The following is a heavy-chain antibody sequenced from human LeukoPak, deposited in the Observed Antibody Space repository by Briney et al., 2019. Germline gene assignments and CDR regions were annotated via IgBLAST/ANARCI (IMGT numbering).Heavy chain of an antibody. CDR2: IKQDGSQR. Sequence: GGSLRLSCVASEFTFGSYWMTWVRQAPGKGLGWVASIKQDGSQRYYVDSVKGRFTISRDNAEKSLYLQMNSLRADDTAIYYCARVHYYGSRYYYMDVWGKGTTVTISS. J-gene: IGHJ6*03. CDR1: EFTFGSYW. V-gene: IGHV3-7*01. CDR3: ARVHYYGSRYYYMDV. D-gene: IGHD3-10*01.